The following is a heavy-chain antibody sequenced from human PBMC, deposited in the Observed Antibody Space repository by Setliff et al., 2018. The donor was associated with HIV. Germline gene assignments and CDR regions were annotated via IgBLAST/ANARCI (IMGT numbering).Heavy chain of an antibody. CDR1: GGSFSGYS. CDR3: ARGVRGSGTHMLQGLLYDYSFYYMDV. CDR2: INHSGSA. J-gene: IGHJ6*03. V-gene: IGHV4-34*01. D-gene: IGHD3-16*01. Sequence: SVTLSLTCFAYGGSFSGYSWTWIRQPPGKGLEWIGEINHSGSANRNPSLTRRVAMSVDTAKSQFSLKLSSVTAADTAVYFCARGVRGSGTHMLQGLLYDYSFYYMDVWGIGTTVTVSS.